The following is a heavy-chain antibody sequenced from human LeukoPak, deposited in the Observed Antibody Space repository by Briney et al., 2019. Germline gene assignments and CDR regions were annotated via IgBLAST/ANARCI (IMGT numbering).Heavy chain of an antibody. CDR3: ARDRRDGYCLGH. V-gene: IGHV3-66*01. J-gene: IGHJ4*02. CDR2: IYSGGTT. CDR1: GFTFSDYW. Sequence: GGSLRLSCVASGFTFSDYWMTWVRQTPGKGLEWVSGIYSGGTTYYADSVKGRVTISRDSSKNTLYLQMNSLRAEDTAVYYCARDRRDGYCLGHWGQGTLVTVSS. D-gene: IGHD5-24*01.